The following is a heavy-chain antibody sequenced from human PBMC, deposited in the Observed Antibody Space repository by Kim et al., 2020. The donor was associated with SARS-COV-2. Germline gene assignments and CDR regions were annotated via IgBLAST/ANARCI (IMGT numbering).Heavy chain of an antibody. V-gene: IGHV3-74*01. CDR3: AKDLSGRQDM. D-gene: IGHD3-3*02. J-gene: IGHJ3*02. Sequence: GGSLRLSCVASGFTFSNYWMHWVRQAPGKGLVWVARTDTDGRITNYADFVEGRFTISRDNARDTLYLQLNSLRAEDTAVYYCAKDLSGRQDMWGQGTMVT. CDR2: TDTDGRIT. CDR1: GFTFSNYW.